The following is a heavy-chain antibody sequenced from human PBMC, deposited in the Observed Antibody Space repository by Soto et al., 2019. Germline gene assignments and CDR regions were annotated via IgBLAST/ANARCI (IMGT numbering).Heavy chain of an antibody. J-gene: IGHJ5*01. CDR3: ARGRYCLTGRCFPNWFDS. D-gene: IGHD7-27*01. CDR2: IYKSATT. Sequence: SETPSLTCSVSGDSISNLDYFWAWIRQPPGQALEYIGYIYKSATTYYNPSFESRVAISVDTSKSQFSLNVTSVTAADTAVYFCARGRYCLTGRCFPNWFDSWGQGALVTVSS. CDR1: GDSISNLDYF. V-gene: IGHV4-30-4*01.